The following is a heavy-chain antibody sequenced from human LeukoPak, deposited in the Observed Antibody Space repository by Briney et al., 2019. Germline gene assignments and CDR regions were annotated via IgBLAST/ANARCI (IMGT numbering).Heavy chain of an antibody. CDR3: ARDFYCSDGSSSDY. Sequence: PGRSLRLSCAASGFNYSSYSMHWLRQAPGKGLEGVAFISYDGRNKYYADSVKGRFTISRGNSKNTLYLQMNSLRAEDTAMYHCARDFYCSDGSSSDYWEQRTLVTVSS. CDR2: ISYDGRNK. V-gene: IGHV3-30*04. J-gene: IGHJ4*02. D-gene: IGHD2-15*01. CDR1: GFNYSSYS.